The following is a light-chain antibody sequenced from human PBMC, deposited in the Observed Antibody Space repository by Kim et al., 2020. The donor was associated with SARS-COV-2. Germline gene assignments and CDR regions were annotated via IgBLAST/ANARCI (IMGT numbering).Light chain of an antibody. CDR3: NSRDSSGNLWV. CDR2: GKN. V-gene: IGLV3-19*01. Sequence: ALGKKDRITCKGDSRRSYYASWYQQKPEQAPVLVIYGKNNRPSGIPDRFSGSSSGNTASLTITGAQAEDEADYYCNSRDSSGNLWVFGGGTQLTVL. J-gene: IGLJ3*02. CDR1: SRRSYY.